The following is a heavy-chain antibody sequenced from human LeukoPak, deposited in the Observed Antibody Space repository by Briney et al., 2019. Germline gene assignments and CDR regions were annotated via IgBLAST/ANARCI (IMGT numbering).Heavy chain of an antibody. Sequence: GASINVSCKASGGTFSRYAISWVRQAPGQGLEWMGGIIPIFGTANYAQKFQGRVTITADESTSTAYMELSSLRSEDTAVYYCARDRGSIAARPWADAFDIWGQGTMVTVSS. CDR3: ARDRGSIAARPWADAFDI. CDR2: IIPIFGTA. V-gene: IGHV1-69*13. D-gene: IGHD6-6*01. J-gene: IGHJ3*02. CDR1: GGTFSRYA.